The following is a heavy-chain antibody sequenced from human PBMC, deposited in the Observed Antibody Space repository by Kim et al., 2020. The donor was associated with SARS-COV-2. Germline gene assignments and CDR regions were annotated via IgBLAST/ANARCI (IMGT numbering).Heavy chain of an antibody. Sequence: GGSLRLSCATSGFTVSNNFMSWVRQAPGKGLEWVSIINSGDTTYYADSVKGRFTISTDKSKNTLYLQMNSLRADDTAVYYCAGRDLGYYYGMDVWGQGTTVTVSS. CDR3: AGRDLGYYYGMDV. J-gene: IGHJ6*02. CDR1: GFTVSNNF. V-gene: IGHV3-53*01. CDR2: INSGDTT.